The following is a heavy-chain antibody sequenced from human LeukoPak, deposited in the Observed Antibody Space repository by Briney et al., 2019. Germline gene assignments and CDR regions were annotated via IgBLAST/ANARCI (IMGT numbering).Heavy chain of an antibody. D-gene: IGHD3-22*01. Sequence: GGSLRLSCAASGFTFSSYRMNWVRQAPGKGLEWVSYISTSSTIYYADSVKGRFTISRDNAKNCLYLQMNSLRVEDTALYYCARDPSRRYDSSGYYQYFDYWGQGALVTVSS. CDR3: ARDPSRRYDSSGYYQYFDY. J-gene: IGHJ4*02. CDR1: GFTFSSYR. CDR2: ISTSSTI. V-gene: IGHV3-48*04.